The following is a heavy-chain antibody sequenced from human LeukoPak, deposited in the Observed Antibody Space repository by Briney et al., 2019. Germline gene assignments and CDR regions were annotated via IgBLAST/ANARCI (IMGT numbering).Heavy chain of an antibody. Sequence: GGALRLSCAASGFTFSSYAMSWGRQAPGKGRGWVSAISGSGGSTYYADSVKGRFAISRDNSKNTMYLKMNSLRAADTAVYSCAKTSGRSSWYREDWFDPWGQGTLVTVSS. CDR3: AKTSGRSSWYREDWFDP. V-gene: IGHV3-23*01. CDR1: GFTFSSYA. CDR2: ISGSGGST. J-gene: IGHJ5*02. D-gene: IGHD6-13*01.